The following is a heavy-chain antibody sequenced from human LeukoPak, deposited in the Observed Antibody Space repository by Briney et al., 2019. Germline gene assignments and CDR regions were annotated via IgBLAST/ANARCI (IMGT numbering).Heavy chain of an antibody. V-gene: IGHV3-33*01. CDR2: IYYDGSDK. D-gene: IGHD3-22*01. Sequence: PGRSLRLSCAASGFTFSSYGMHWVRQAPGKGLEWAAIIYYDGSDKYYADSVKGRFTISRDNSKDTLYLQMNSLRAEDTAVYYCARQIAYYYDSSGYYTTDYWGQGTLVTVSS. CDR3: ARQIAYYYDSSGYYTTDY. J-gene: IGHJ4*02. CDR1: GFTFSSYG.